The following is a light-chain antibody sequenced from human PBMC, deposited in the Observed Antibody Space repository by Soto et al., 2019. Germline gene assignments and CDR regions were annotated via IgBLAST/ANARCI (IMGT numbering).Light chain of an antibody. Sequence: QSALTQPASVSGSPGQSITLSCTGTSSDVGGYNYVSWYQQHPGKAPKLMIYEVSNRPSGVSNRFSGSKSGNTASLTISGLQAEDEADYSCSSYTSSSTLVVFGTGTKLTVL. V-gene: IGLV2-14*01. CDR1: SSDVGGYNY. CDR2: EVS. J-gene: IGLJ1*01. CDR3: SSYTSSSTLVV.